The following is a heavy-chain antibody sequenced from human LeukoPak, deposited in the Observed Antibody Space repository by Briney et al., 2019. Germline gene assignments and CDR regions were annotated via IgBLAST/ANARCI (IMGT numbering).Heavy chain of an antibody. D-gene: IGHD3-22*01. CDR3: ARGRYYYDSSGGGYFDY. V-gene: IGHV1-18*01. Sequence: ASVKVSCKASGYTFTSYGISWVRQAPGQGLEWMGWISAYNGNTNYAQKLQGRATMTTDTSTSTAYMELRSLRSDDTAVYYCARGRYYYDSSGGGYFDYWGQGTLVTVSS. J-gene: IGHJ4*02. CDR1: GYTFTSYG. CDR2: ISAYNGNT.